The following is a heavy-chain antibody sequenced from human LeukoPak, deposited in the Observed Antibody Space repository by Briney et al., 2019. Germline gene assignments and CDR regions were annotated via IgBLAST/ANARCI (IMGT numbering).Heavy chain of an antibody. CDR2: NSGGGTT. CDR3: ARWSGGNYPQFEY. Sequence: PGGSLRLSCAASGFTLSSYWMSWVRQAPGKGLEWVSVNSGGGTTYYADSVKGRFAISRDFSKNTLYLQMNSLRAEDTAVYYCARWSGGNYPQFEYWGQGTLVTVSS. V-gene: IGHV3-53*01. D-gene: IGHD1-26*01. J-gene: IGHJ4*02. CDR1: GFTLSSYW.